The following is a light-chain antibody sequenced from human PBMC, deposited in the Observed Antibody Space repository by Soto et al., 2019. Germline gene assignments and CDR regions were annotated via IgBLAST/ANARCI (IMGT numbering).Light chain of an antibody. CDR3: QQYNNWPPIT. Sequence: EIVLTQSPGALSLSPGDRATLSCRASQSVSGNLAWYQQKPGQAPRLLIYGASSTRATGIPARFSGSGSGTEFTLTISSLQSEDFAVYYCQQYNNWPPITFGQGTRLEIK. CDR2: GASS. J-gene: IGKJ5*01. CDR1: QSVSGN. V-gene: IGKV3-15*01.